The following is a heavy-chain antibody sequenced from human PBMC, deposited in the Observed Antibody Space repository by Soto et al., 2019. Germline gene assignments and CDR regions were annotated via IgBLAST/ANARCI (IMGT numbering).Heavy chain of an antibody. V-gene: IGHV3-66*01. J-gene: IGHJ4*02. CDR3: AVGLNAAGKYDFDF. Sequence: EVQLVESGGGLVQPGGSLRLSCAASGFTVSSNYMSWVRQAPGKGLEWVSVIYSGGSTYYADSVKGRFTISRDNSKNTLYLQMPSLRSEDTVVYYCAVGLNAAGKYDFDFWGQGTLVTISS. CDR2: IYSGGST. CDR1: GFTVSSNY. D-gene: IGHD6-13*01.